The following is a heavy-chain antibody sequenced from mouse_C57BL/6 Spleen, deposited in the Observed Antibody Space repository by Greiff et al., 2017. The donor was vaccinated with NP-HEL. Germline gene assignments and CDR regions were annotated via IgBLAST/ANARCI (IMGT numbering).Heavy chain of an antibody. CDR2: IDPSDSET. J-gene: IGHJ2*01. CDR1: GYTFTSYW. V-gene: IGHV1-52*01. D-gene: IGHD4-1*01. Sequence: VQLQQPGAELVRPGSSVKLSCKASGYTFTSYWMHWVKQRPIQGLEWIGNIDPSDSETHYNQKFKDKATLTVDKSSSTAYMQLSSLTSEDSAVYYCARGPNWDLFDYWGPRTPLSVSS. CDR3: ARGPNWDLFDY.